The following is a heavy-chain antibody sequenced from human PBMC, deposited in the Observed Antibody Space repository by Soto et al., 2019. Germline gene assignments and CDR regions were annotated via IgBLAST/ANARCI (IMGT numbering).Heavy chain of an antibody. D-gene: IGHD3-16*01. V-gene: IGHV1-18*01. CDR2: ISAYSDYT. Sequence: QVQLVQSGAEVKKPGASVKVSCKASGYTFTDHGISWVRQAPGQGFEWMGWISAYSDYTAYAQKFQGRVTMTTDKNPNTAYMELRSLASDDTAVYYCAKDSPRLTQNFLDVSWGQGTLVSVSS. CDR1: GYTFTDHG. J-gene: IGHJ5*02. CDR3: AKDSPRLTQNFLDVS.